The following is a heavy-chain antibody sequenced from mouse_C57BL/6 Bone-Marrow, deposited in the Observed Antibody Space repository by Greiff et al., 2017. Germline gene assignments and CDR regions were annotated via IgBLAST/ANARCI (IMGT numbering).Heavy chain of an antibody. V-gene: IGHV5-12*01. Sequence: EVQVVESGGGLVQPGGSLKLSCAASGFTFSDYYMYWVRQTPEKRLEWVAYISNGGGSTYYPDTVKGRFTISRDNAKNTLYLQMSRLKSEDTAMYYCARQGYYGSSLYYYAMDYWGQGTSVTVSS. CDR2: ISNGGGST. J-gene: IGHJ4*01. CDR3: ARQGYYGSSLYYYAMDY. D-gene: IGHD1-1*01. CDR1: GFTFSDYY.